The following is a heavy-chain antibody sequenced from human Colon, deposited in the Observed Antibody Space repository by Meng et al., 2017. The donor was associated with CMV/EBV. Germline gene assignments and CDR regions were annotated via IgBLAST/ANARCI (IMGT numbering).Heavy chain of an antibody. CDR3: TKGRQYSDFWSGQDY. D-gene: IGHD3-3*01. CDR1: GFTFSDAW. Sequence: GESLKISCAASGFTFSDAWMSWVRQAPGKGLEWLGRIKSKTDGGTTDYAAPVKGRFTISRDDSKNTLYLEMNSLKTEDTAVYYCTKGRQYSDFWSGQDYWGQGTLVTVSS. CDR2: IKSKTDGGTT. V-gene: IGHV3-15*01. J-gene: IGHJ4*02.